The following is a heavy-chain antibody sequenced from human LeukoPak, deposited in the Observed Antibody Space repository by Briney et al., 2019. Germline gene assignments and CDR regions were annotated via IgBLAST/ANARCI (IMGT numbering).Heavy chain of an antibody. V-gene: IGHV3-7*01. D-gene: IGHD3-3*01. CDR3: ARRTTIFPRRYFFDY. CDR2: IKEDGSET. CDR1: GFNFSYSW. J-gene: IGHJ4*02. Sequence: GGSLRLSCAASGFNFSYSWMSWVRQAPGKGLEWVANIKEDGSETYYADSVMGRFTISRDNAENSLFLQMTSLRGEDTAVYFCARRTTIFPRRYFFDYWGQGTLVTVSS.